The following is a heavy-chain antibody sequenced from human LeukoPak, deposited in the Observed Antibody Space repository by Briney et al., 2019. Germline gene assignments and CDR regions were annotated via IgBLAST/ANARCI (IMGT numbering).Heavy chain of an antibody. CDR1: GYSFTSYW. CDR3: ARGPLSSGWYHYGMDV. Sequence: GESLKISCKGSGYSFTSYWIGWVRQMPGKGLERMGIIYPGDSDTRYSPSFQGQVTISADKSISTAYLQWSSLKASDTAMYYCARGPLSSGWYHYGMDVWGQGTTVTVSS. J-gene: IGHJ6*02. CDR2: IYPGDSDT. D-gene: IGHD6-19*01. V-gene: IGHV5-51*01.